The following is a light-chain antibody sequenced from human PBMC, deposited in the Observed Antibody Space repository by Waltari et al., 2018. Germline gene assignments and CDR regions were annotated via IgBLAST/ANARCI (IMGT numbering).Light chain of an antibody. CDR2: DNK. V-gene: IGLV1-51*01. Sequence: QSVLTQPPSVSVAPGQKVTISCSGSSSNIGNNYVSWYQQLPGTAPKLLIYDNKKRPSGIPDRFSGSKSGTSATLGITGLQTGDEADYYCGTWDNSLSAYVFGTGTKVTVL. CDR3: GTWDNSLSAYV. J-gene: IGLJ1*01. CDR1: SSNIGNNY.